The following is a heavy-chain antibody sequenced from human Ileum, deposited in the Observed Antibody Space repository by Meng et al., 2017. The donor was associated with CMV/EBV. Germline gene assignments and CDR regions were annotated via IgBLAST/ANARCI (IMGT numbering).Heavy chain of an antibody. CDR3: AREDTAMDYYFDY. J-gene: IGHJ4*02. V-gene: IGHV4-39*07. D-gene: IGHD5-18*01. CDR1: GGPISNSIYY. Sequence: SETLSLTCTVSGGPISNSIYYWGWIRQPPGKGLEWIGSIYYSGNTEYTPSLKSRVTMSIDTSKNQLYLKVTSVTAADTAVYFCAREDTAMDYYFDYWGQGTLVTVSS. CDR2: IYYSGNT.